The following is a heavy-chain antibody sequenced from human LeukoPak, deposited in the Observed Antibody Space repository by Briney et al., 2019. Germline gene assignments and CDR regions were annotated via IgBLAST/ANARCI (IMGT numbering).Heavy chain of an antibody. J-gene: IGHJ4*02. CDR1: AFTFSSYA. Sequence: GGSLRLSCAASAFTFSSYAMSWVRQAPGKGLEWVSAISGSGGSTYYADSVKGRFTISRDNSKNTLYLQMNSLRAEDTAVYYCAKTIAAPYYFDYWGQGTLVTVSS. V-gene: IGHV3-23*01. D-gene: IGHD6-6*01. CDR2: ISGSGGST. CDR3: AKTIAAPYYFDY.